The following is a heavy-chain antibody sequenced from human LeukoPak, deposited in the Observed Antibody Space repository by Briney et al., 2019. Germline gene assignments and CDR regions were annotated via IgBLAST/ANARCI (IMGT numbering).Heavy chain of an antibody. J-gene: IGHJ6*03. CDR2: INHSGST. Sequence: SETLSLTCAVYGGSFSGYYWSWIRQPPGKGLEWIGEINHSGSTNYNPSLKSRVTISVDTSKNQFSLKLSSVTAADTAVYYCARGGGSSWYYYYMDVWGKGTTVTVSS. CDR3: ARGGGSSWYYYYMDV. D-gene: IGHD6-13*01. CDR1: GGSFSGYY. V-gene: IGHV4-34*01.